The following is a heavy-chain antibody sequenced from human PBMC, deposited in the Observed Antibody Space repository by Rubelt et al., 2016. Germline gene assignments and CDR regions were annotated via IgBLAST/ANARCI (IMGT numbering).Heavy chain of an antibody. J-gene: IGHJ4*02. D-gene: IGHD3-22*01. CDR2: INHSGST. V-gene: IGHV4-34*01. CDR1: GGSFSGYY. Sequence: QVQLQQWGAGLLKPSETLSLTCAVYGGSFSGYYWSWIRQPPGKGLEWIGEINHSGSTNYNPSLKSLVTISVDTSKNQLSLKLSSVTSADTAVYYCARGTMIVVVTEYYFDDWGQGTLVTVSS. CDR3: ARGTMIVVVTEYYFDD.